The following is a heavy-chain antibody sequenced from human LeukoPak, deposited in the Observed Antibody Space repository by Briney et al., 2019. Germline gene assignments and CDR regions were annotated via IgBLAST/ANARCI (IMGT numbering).Heavy chain of an antibody. V-gene: IGHV4-59*01. CDR2: IYYSGST. CDR3: ARARGSWYSFDY. CDR1: GGSISSYH. D-gene: IGHD6-13*01. Sequence: PSETLSLTCTVSGGSISSYHWSWIRQPPGKGLEWIGYIYYSGSTNYNPSLKSRVTISVDTSKNQFSLKLTSVTAADTAIYYCARARGSWYSFDYWGQGTLVTVSS. J-gene: IGHJ4*02.